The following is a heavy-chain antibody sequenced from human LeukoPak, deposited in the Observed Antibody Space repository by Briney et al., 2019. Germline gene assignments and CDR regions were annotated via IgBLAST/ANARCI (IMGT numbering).Heavy chain of an antibody. D-gene: IGHD6-19*01. V-gene: IGHV3-66*01. J-gene: IGHJ5*02. Sequence: PGGSLRLSCAASGFTVSSNYMSWVRQAPGKGLEWVSVIYSGGATFYADSVKGRFTSSRDNAKNSLYLQMNSLRAEDTAVYYCARVAVAGYNWFDPWGQGTLVTVSS. CDR3: ARVAVAGYNWFDP. CDR1: GFTVSSNY. CDR2: IYSGGAT.